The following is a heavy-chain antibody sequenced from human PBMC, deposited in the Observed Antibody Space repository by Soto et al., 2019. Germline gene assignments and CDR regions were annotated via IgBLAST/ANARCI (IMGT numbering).Heavy chain of an antibody. V-gene: IGHV1-69*08. CDR3: SRDRGDGGENY. Sequence: QVQLVQSGAEVKKPGSSVKVSCKASGGTFSSYTISWVRQAPGQGLEWMGRIIPILGIANYAQKFQGRVTITAENSTSTAHMELSSLRSEDTAVYFCSRDRGDGGENYGGQGTLVTVSS. CDR2: IIPILGIA. CDR1: GGTFSSYT. J-gene: IGHJ4*02. D-gene: IGHD2-21*02.